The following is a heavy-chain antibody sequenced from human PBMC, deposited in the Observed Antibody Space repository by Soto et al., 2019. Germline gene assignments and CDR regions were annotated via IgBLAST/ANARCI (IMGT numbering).Heavy chain of an antibody. D-gene: IGHD3-9*01. V-gene: IGHV4-34*01. CDR2: INHSGST. Sequence: QVQLQQWGAGLLKPSETLSLTCAVYGGSFSGYYWSWIRQPPGKGLEWIGEINHSGSTNYNPSLKSRVTISVDTSKNQFSLKLSSGTAADTAVYYCARGRVLRYKQGWFDPWGQGTLVTVSS. J-gene: IGHJ5*02. CDR3: ARGRVLRYKQGWFDP. CDR1: GGSFSGYY.